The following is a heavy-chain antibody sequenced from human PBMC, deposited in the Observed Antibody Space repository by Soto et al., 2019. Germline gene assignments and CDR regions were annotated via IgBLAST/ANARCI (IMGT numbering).Heavy chain of an antibody. Sequence: GGSLRLSCAASGFTFSSYGMHWVRQAPGKGLEWVAVIWYDGSNKYYADSVKGRFTISRDNSKNTLYLQMNSLRAEDTAVYYCARDSYYYDSSGYPPMGAFDIWGQGTMVTVSS. J-gene: IGHJ3*02. D-gene: IGHD3-22*01. CDR3: ARDSYYYDSSGYPPMGAFDI. V-gene: IGHV3-33*01. CDR1: GFTFSSYG. CDR2: IWYDGSNK.